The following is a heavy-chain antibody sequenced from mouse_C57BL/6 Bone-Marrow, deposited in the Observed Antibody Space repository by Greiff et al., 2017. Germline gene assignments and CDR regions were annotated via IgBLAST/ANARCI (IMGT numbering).Heavy chain of an antibody. D-gene: IGHD1-1*01. CDR1: GYTFTSYT. Sequence: QVQLKESGAELARPGASVKMSCKASGYTFTSYTMHWVKQRPGQGLEWIGYINPSSGYTKYNQKFKDKATLTADKSSSTAYMQLISLTSEDSAVYYCASVALDYWGQGTTLPVSS. CDR3: ASVALDY. J-gene: IGHJ2*01. V-gene: IGHV1-4*01. CDR2: INPSSGYT.